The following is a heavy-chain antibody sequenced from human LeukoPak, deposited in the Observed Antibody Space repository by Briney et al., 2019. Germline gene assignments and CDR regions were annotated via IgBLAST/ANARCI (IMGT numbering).Heavy chain of an antibody. D-gene: IGHD5-12*01. V-gene: IGHV3-53*01. CDR2: IYSGGST. CDR3: AKVGDSGYDYFDY. J-gene: IGHJ4*02. CDR1: GFNVSSNY. Sequence: GGSLRLSCAASGFNVSSNYMSWVRQAPGKGLEWVSLIYSGGSTYYADSVKGRFTISRDDSKNTLYLQMNSLRAEDTAIYYCAKVGDSGYDYFDYWGQGTLVTVSS.